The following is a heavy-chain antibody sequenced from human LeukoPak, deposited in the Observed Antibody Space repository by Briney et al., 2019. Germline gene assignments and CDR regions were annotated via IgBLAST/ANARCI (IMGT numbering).Heavy chain of an antibody. CDR1: GFTFSSYE. Sequence: GGSLRLSCAASGFTFSSYEMNWVRQAPGKGLEWVSFISKSGGTTDYADSVKGRFTISRDNSKNTLYLQMKSLRAEDTAVYYCAKGLRRETVVVIPDVYDIWGRGTKVTVSS. V-gene: IGHV3-23*01. CDR3: AKGLRRETVVVIPDVYDI. CDR2: ISKSGGTT. J-gene: IGHJ3*02. D-gene: IGHD3-22*01.